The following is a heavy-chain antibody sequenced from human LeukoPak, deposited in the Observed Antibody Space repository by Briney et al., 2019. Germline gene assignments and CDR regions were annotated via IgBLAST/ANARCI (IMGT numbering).Heavy chain of an antibody. D-gene: IGHD6-13*01. J-gene: IGHJ4*02. CDR2: IFHTGST. V-gene: IGHV4-34*12. Sequence: TSSETLSLTCAVSDESFSVYYWSWIRQSPGKGLEWIGEIFHTGSTIYNPSLKSRVTISVDTSKSQFSLNLNSVTAADTAVYYCSLAGTTDLGDYWGQGTLVTVSS. CDR3: SLAGTTDLGDY. CDR1: DESFSVYY.